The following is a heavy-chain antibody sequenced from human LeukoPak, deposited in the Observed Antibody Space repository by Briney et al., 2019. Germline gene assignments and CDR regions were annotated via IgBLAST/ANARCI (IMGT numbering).Heavy chain of an antibody. CDR3: ARDPAGPRNRAY. CDR1: GFTFSSYS. Sequence: GGSLRLSCAASGFTFSSYSMNWVRQAPGKGLEWVSVIYSGGSTYYADSVKGRFTISRDNSKNTLYLQMNSLRAEDTAVYYCARDPAGPRNRAYWGQGTLVTASS. CDR2: IYSGGST. V-gene: IGHV3-66*01. D-gene: IGHD3-10*01. J-gene: IGHJ4*02.